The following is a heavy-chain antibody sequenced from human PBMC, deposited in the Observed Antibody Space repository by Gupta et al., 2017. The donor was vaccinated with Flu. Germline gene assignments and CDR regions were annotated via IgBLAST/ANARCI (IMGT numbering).Heavy chain of an antibody. D-gene: IGHD3-10*01. CDR2: INPNSGGT. V-gene: IGHV1-2*04. Sequence: QVQLVQSGAEVKTPGASVKVSCQASGYTFTGYYMHWVRQAPGQGLEWMGWINPNSGGTNYAQKFQGWVTMTRDTSISTAYMELSRLRSDDTAVYYCARGSILLWFGERTSFDPWGQGTLVTVSS. CDR1: GYTFTGYY. J-gene: IGHJ5*02. CDR3: ARGSILLWFGERTSFDP.